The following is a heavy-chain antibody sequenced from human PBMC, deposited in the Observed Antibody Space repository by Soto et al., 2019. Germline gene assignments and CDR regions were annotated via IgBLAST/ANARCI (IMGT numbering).Heavy chain of an antibody. Sequence: PGGSLRLSCAASGFTFDDYTMPWVRQAPGKGLEWVSGISWNSGSIGYADSVKGRFTISRDNAKNSLYLQMNSLRAEDTALYYCAKDIGGDCSSTSCLAGYFDYWGQGT. CDR3: AKDIGGDCSSTSCLAGYFDY. D-gene: IGHD2-2*01. CDR2: ISWNSGSI. V-gene: IGHV3-9*01. CDR1: GFTFDDYT. J-gene: IGHJ4*02.